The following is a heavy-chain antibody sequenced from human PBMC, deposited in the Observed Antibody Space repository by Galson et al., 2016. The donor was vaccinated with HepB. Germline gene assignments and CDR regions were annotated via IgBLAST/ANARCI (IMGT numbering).Heavy chain of an antibody. CDR2: ISYDGTNK. J-gene: IGHJ4*02. V-gene: IGHV3-30-3*01. CDR1: GFTFKNYA. Sequence: SLRLSCAASGFTFKNYAMHWVRQAPGKGLEWVAVISYDGTNKYYADSVKGRFTISRDNSKNTVVLQMNGLSGEDTAVYYCARDIDDWGQGTLVTVS. CDR3: ARDIDD.